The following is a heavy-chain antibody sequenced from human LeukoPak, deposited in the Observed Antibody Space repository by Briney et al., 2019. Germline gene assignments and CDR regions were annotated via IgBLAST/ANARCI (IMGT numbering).Heavy chain of an antibody. CDR1: GFTFSSYE. CDR2: INSRGSTI. J-gene: IGHJ2*01. CDR3: AREGSGSYYWYFDL. V-gene: IGHV3-48*03. D-gene: IGHD1-26*01. Sequence: PGGSLRLPCAASGFTFSSYEMNWVRQAPGKGLEWVSYINSRGSTIYYADSVKGRFTISRDNAKNSLFLQMNSLRAEDTAVYYCAREGSGSYYWYFDLWGRGTLVTVSS.